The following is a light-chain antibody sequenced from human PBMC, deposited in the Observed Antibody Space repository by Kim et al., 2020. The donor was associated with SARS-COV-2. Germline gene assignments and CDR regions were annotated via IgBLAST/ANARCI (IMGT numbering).Light chain of an antibody. CDR1: PGISSH. CDR3: QQSYITPFT. CDR2: AAS. J-gene: IGKJ3*01. V-gene: IGKV1-39*01. Sequence: ASGGDRVTNPWRKTPGISSHLNWYQQKPGRAPKLLISAASTLQGGVPSRFSGSGSETDFTLTISSLQPDDFATYFCQQSYITPFTFGPGTKVDIK.